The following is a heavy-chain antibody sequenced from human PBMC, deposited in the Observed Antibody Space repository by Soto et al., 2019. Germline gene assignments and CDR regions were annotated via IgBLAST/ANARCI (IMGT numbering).Heavy chain of an antibody. CDR2: ISGSGDDT. D-gene: IGHD1-26*01. J-gene: IGHJ4*02. V-gene: IGHV3-23*01. Sequence: GGSLRLSCAASGFIFGTYSMNWVRQAPGKGLERVSTISGSGDDTYYADAVKGRFTISRDNSKNTLYLQMNSLRAEDTATYYCARVVYSGSSFYFDFWGRGTLVTVSS. CDR3: ARVVYSGSSFYFDF. CDR1: GFIFGTYS.